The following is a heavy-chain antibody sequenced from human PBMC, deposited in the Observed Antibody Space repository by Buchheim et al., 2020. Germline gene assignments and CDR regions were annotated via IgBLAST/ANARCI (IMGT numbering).Heavy chain of an antibody. CDR2: IYNSGST. CDR1: GGSISSSSYY. CDR3: ARYGSGSFYTGPFDY. Sequence: QLQLQESGPGLVKPSETLSLTCTVSGGSISSSSYYWGWIRQPPGKGLEWIGSIYNSGSTYYNPSLKSRVTISADTSKNQLSLRLSSVTAADTAVFYCARYGSGSFYTGPFDYWGQGTL. J-gene: IGHJ4*02. V-gene: IGHV4-39*01. D-gene: IGHD3-10*01.